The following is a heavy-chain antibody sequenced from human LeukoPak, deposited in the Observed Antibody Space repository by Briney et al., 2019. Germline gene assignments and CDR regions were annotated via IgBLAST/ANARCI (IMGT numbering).Heavy chain of an antibody. CDR3: ARTLYGDLIFDY. D-gene: IGHD4-17*01. J-gene: IGHJ4*02. V-gene: IGHV1-2*02. CDR2: INPNSGGT. Sequence: SVKVSCKASGYTFTGYYIHWVRQAPGQGLEWMGWINPNSGGTNYAQKFRGRVTMTRDTSISTAYMELSRLRSDDTAVYYCARTLYGDLIFDYWGQGTLVTVSS. CDR1: GYTFTGYY.